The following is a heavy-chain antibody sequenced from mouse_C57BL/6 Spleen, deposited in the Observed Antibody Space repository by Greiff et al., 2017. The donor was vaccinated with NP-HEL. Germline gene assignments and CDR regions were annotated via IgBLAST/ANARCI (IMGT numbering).Heavy chain of an antibody. CDR2: INPSTGGT. CDR1: GYSFTGYY. CDR3: AREQYYGSSFYYAMDY. V-gene: IGHV1-42*01. D-gene: IGHD1-1*01. J-gene: IGHJ4*01. Sequence: EVKLVESGPELVKPGASVKISCKASGYSFTGYYMNWVKQSPEKSLEWIGEINPSTGGTTYNQKFKAKATLTVDKSSSTAYMQLKSLTSEDSAVYYCAREQYYGSSFYYAMDYWGQGTSVTVSS.